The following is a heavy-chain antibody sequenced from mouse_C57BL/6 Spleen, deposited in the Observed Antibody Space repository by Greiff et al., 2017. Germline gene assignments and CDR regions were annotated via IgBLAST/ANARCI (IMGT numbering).Heavy chain of an antibody. Sequence: EVQVVESGGGLVKPGGSLKLSCAASGFTFSDYGMHWVRQAPEKGLEWVAYISSGSSTIYYADTVKGRFTISRDNAKNTLFLQMTSLRSEDTAMYYCAVYGSLYAMDYWGQGTSVTVSS. CDR1: GFTFSDYG. CDR3: AVYGSLYAMDY. D-gene: IGHD1-1*01. CDR2: ISSGSSTI. J-gene: IGHJ4*01. V-gene: IGHV5-17*01.